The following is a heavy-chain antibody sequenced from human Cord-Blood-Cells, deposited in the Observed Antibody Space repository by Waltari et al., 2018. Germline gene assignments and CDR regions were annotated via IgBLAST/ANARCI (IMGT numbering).Heavy chain of an antibody. J-gene: IGHJ1*01. CDR1: GGSFSGYY. CDR2: INHSGST. V-gene: IGHV4-34*01. Sequence: QVQLQQWGAGLLQPSETLSLTCAVYGGSFSGYYWSWIRQPPGKGLEWSGEINHSGSTNYNPSLKSRVTISVDTSKNQFSLKLSAVTAADTAVYYCARHVPAAIYFQHWGQGTLVTVSS. CDR3: ARHVPAAIYFQH. D-gene: IGHD2-2*01.